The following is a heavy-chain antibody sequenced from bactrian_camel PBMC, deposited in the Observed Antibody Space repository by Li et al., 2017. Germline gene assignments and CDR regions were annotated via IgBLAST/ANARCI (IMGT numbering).Heavy chain of an antibody. J-gene: IGHJ4*01. CDR3: TTAALGWAASY. CDR1: GFPFTNNW. D-gene: IGHD5*01. CDR2: VHNEGKDT. Sequence: VQLVESGGGLVQPGGSLTLSCAASGFPFTNNWMHWVRQAPGKGLEWVSSVHNEGKDTWYADSVKGRFTISRDNAKNTVALQIDSLNPEDTGRYYCTTAALGWAASYWGQGTQVTVS. V-gene: IGHV3S6*01.